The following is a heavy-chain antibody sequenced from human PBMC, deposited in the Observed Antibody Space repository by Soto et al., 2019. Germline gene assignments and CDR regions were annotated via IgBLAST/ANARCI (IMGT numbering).Heavy chain of an antibody. CDR1: GFTVSSNY. V-gene: IGHV3-53*01. CDR3: AREDNSFLKGREYYGMDV. J-gene: IGHJ6*02. D-gene: IGHD1-26*01. CDR2: IYSGGST. Sequence: GGSLRLSCAASGFTVSSNYMSWVRQAPGKGLEWVSVIYSGGSTYYADSVKGRLTITRDNSKNTLYLQMNSLRAEDTAVYYCAREDNSFLKGREYYGMDVWGQGTTVTVSS.